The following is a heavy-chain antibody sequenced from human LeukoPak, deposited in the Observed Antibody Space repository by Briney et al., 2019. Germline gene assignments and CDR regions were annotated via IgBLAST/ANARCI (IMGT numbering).Heavy chain of an antibody. CDR3: ARGPYYAAGSFDY. V-gene: IGHV3-74*01. CDR1: GFSFRSNW. Sequence: GGSLRLSCAASGFSFRSNWMHWVRQAPGKGLVWVSRISIDGGDTVYADSVKGRFTVSRDNAKDTLYLQMNSLRVEVTAVYYCARGPYYAAGSFDYWGQGTLVTVSS. D-gene: IGHD3-10*01. J-gene: IGHJ4*02. CDR2: ISIDGGDT.